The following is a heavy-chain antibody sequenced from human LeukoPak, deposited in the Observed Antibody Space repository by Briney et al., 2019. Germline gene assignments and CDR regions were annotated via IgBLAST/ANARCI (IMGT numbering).Heavy chain of an antibody. CDR3: ARVTVTTPPYFDY. CDR2: INPNSGGT. Sequence: GASVKVSCKASGYTFTGYYMHWVRQAPGQGLEWMGWINPNSGGTNYAQKFQGWVTMTRDTSISTAYMELSRLRSDDTAVYYCARVTVTTPPYFDYWGQGTLVTVSS. J-gene: IGHJ4*02. CDR1: GYTFTGYY. D-gene: IGHD4-17*01. V-gene: IGHV1-2*04.